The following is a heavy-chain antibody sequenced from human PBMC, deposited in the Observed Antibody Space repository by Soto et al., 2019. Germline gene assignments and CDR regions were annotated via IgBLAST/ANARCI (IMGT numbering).Heavy chain of an antibody. J-gene: IGHJ6*02. D-gene: IGHD2-15*01. CDR2: INAGNGNT. Sequence: XSVKVSCKASGYTFTSYAMHWVRQAPGQRLEWMGWINAGNGNTKYSQKFQGRVTITRDTSASTAYMELSSLRSEDTAVYYCARDGYGYCSGGSCHFYYYYYGMDVWGQGTTVTVSS. V-gene: IGHV1-3*01. CDR3: ARDGYGYCSGGSCHFYYYYYGMDV. CDR1: GYTFTSYA.